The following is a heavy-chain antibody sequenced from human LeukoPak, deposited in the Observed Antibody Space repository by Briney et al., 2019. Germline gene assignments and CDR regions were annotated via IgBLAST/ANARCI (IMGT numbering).Heavy chain of an antibody. Sequence: STIYYADSVKGRFTISRDNAKNSLYLQMNSLSAEDTAVYYCARSYYYDSSGYYHPPYYFDYWGQGTLVTVSS. CDR2: STI. CDR3: ARSYYYDSSGYYHPPYYFDY. D-gene: IGHD3-22*01. J-gene: IGHJ4*02. V-gene: IGHV3-48*04.